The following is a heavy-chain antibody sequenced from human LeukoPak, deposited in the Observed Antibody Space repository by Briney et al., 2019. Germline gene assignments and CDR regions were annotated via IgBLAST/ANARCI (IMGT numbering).Heavy chain of an antibody. CDR2: IYYSGST. J-gene: IGHJ5*02. CDR1: GGSMSPYH. Sequence: SETLSLTCTVSGGSMSPYHWGWIRQPPGKGLEWTGYIYYSGSTNYNPSLKSRVTISVDTSKNQFSLKLSSVTAADTAVYYCARDVGLDILTGSSGWFDPWGQGTLVTVSS. V-gene: IGHV4-59*01. CDR3: ARDVGLDILTGSSGWFDP. D-gene: IGHD3-9*01.